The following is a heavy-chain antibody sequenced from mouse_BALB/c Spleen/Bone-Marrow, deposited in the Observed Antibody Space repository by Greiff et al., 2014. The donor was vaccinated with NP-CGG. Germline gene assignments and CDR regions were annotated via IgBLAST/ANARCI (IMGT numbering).Heavy chain of an antibody. CDR2: INPYNGET. CDR3: ARCYYYGISYYFDY. V-gene: IGHV1-67*01. Sequence: LQQTGPGGGRPGGSMKIFCKGSGYTFTEYAMHWGKQSHAKSLEWIGVINPYNGETNYDQKFKDKATMTVDKSSSTAYMELARLTSEDSAIYYCARCYYYGISYYFDYWGQGTTLTVSS. CDR1: GYTFTEYA. D-gene: IGHD1-1*01. J-gene: IGHJ2*01.